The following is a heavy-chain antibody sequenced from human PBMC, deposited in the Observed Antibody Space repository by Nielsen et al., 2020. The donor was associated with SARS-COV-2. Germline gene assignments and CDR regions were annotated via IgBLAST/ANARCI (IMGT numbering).Heavy chain of an antibody. D-gene: IGHD3-3*01. CDR3: AREGYDFWSGYYQLFDY. Sequence: GKSLKISCAASGFTFSSYWMSWVRQAPGKGLEWVANIKQDGSEKYYVDSVKGRFTISRDNAKNSLYLQMNSLRAEDTAVYYCAREGYDFWSGYYQLFDYWGQGTLVTVSS. CDR1: GFTFSSYW. CDR2: IKQDGSEK. V-gene: IGHV3-7*03. J-gene: IGHJ4*02.